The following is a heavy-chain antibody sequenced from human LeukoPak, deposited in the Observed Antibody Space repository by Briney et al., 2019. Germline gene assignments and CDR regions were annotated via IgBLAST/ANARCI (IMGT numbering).Heavy chain of an antibody. Sequence: SETLSLTRTVSGGSVSSGSYYWSWIRQPPGKGLEWIGYIYYSGSTNYNPSLKSRVTISVDTSKNQFSLKLSSVTAADTAVYYRARDAFDIWGQGTMVTVSS. J-gene: IGHJ3*02. CDR1: GGSVSSGSYY. V-gene: IGHV4-61*01. CDR3: ARDAFDI. CDR2: IYYSGST.